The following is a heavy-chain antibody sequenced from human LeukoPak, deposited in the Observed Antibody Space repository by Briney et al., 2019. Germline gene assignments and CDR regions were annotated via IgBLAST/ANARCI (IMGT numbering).Heavy chain of an antibody. V-gene: IGHV3-30*18. CDR1: GFTFSSYG. Sequence: GGSLRLSCAASGFTFSSYGMHWVRQAPGKGLEWVAVISYDGSNKYYADSVKGRFTISRDNSKNTLYLQMNSLRAEDTAVYYCAKDAEVTARRGALYYYYYMDVWGKGTTVTVSS. CDR2: ISYDGSNK. D-gene: IGHD2-21*02. J-gene: IGHJ6*03. CDR3: AKDAEVTARRGALYYYYYMDV.